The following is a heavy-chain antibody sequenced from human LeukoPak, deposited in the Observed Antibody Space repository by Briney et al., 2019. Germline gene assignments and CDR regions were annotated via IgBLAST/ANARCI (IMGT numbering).Heavy chain of an antibody. Sequence: ASVKVSCKASGFTFTNHAMNWVRQAPGQRLEWMGWINAGNGNTKCSQRFQDRVTITRDTSANTAYMELSSLRSEDTAVYYCARGIWVRKDRGYYFDYWGQGTLVTVSS. CDR2: INAGNGNT. J-gene: IGHJ4*02. CDR3: ARGIWVRKDRGYYFDY. D-gene: IGHD3-10*01. CDR1: GFTFTNHA. V-gene: IGHV1-3*01.